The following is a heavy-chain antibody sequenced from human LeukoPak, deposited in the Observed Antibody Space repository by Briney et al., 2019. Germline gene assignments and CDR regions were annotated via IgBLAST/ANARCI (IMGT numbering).Heavy chain of an antibody. V-gene: IGHV3-30-3*01. Sequence: GGSLRLSCAASGFTFRNYVIHWVRQAPGKGLEWVAVTSSDLNVKLYADTVKGRFTISRDNSRSTLYLQMNSLRPEDTAIYYCAREGYYGSGSPPSLYFDYWGQGTLVTVSS. CDR1: GFTFRNYV. D-gene: IGHD3-10*01. CDR3: AREGYYGSGSPPSLYFDY. CDR2: TSSDLNVK. J-gene: IGHJ4*02.